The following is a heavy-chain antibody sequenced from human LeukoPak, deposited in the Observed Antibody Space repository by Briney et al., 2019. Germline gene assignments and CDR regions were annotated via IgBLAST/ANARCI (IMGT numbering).Heavy chain of an antibody. CDR3: ARLVRNVPLGHLDYFDY. D-gene: IGHD2-2*01. CDR1: GYTFTSYG. V-gene: IGHV1-18*01. Sequence: ASVKVSCTASGYTFTSYGISWVRQAPGQGLEWMGWISAYNGNTNYAQKLQGRVTMTTDTSTSTAYMELRSLRSDDTAVYHCARLVRNVPLGHLDYFDYWAREPWSPSPQ. J-gene: IGHJ4*02. CDR2: ISAYNGNT.